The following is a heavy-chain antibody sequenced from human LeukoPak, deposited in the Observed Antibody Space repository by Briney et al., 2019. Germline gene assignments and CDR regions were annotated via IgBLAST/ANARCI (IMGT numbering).Heavy chain of an antibody. CDR3: AASLPNIVVVPATKGPFGY. Sequence: GGSLRLSCAASGFTFNSYTMNWVRQAPGKGLEWVSSISSGDVYIYYADSLKGRFTISRDNAKNSLYLQMNSLRAEDTAVYYCAASLPNIVVVPATKGPFGYWGQGTLVTVSS. CDR2: ISSGDVYI. CDR1: GFTFNSYT. J-gene: IGHJ4*02. V-gene: IGHV3-21*04. D-gene: IGHD2-2*01.